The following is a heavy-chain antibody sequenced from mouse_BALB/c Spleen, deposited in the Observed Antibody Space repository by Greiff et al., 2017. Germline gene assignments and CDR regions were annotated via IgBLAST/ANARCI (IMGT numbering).Heavy chain of an antibody. D-gene: IGHD2-12*01. V-gene: IGHV1-4*02. J-gene: IGHJ4*01. Sequence: VQLQESAAELARPGASVKMSCKASGYTFTSYTMHWVKQRPGQGLEWIGYINPSSGYTEYNQKFKDKTTLTTDKSSSTAYMQLSSLTSEDSAVYYYARGIRRDYYTMDYWGQGTSVTVSS. CDR2: INPSSGYT. CDR3: ARGIRRDYYTMDY. CDR1: GYTFTSYT.